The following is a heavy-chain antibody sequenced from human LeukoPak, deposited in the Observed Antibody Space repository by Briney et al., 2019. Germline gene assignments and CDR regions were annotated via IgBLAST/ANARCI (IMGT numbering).Heavy chain of an antibody. V-gene: IGHV1-18*01. J-gene: IGHJ6*02. Sequence: GASVKVSCRTSGYTFTDNGISWVRQTAAQGLEWMGWLNAFSGLTDYAPKFRDRVTLTTDSSTSTAYMELRSLRSDDTAVYYCVRYRVTFGGIIPFNYGMDVWGQGTTVTVSS. CDR2: LNAFSGLT. CDR1: GYTFTDNG. D-gene: IGHD3-16*01. CDR3: VRYRVTFGGIIPFNYGMDV.